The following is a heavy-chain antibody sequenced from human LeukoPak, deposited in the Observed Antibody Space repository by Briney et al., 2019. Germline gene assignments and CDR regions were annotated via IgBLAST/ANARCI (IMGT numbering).Heavy chain of an antibody. Sequence: GASVTVSCKPSGYTFTSYGISWVRQAPGLGLEWMGWISGYNGNTKYAQKLQGRVTMTTDTSTSTAYMELRALRSDDTAVYFCARDLDVDTAMVPGYMDVWGKGTTVTVSS. CDR3: ARDLDVDTAMVPGYMDV. CDR2: ISGYNGNT. CDR1: GYTFTSYG. D-gene: IGHD5-18*01. V-gene: IGHV1-18*01. J-gene: IGHJ6*03.